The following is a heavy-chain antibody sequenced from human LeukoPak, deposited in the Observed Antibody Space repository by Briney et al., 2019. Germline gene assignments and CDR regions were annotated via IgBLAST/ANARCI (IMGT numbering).Heavy chain of an antibody. V-gene: IGHV4-59*01. Sequence: SETLSLTCTVSGGSISSYYWSRIRQPPGKGLEWIGYIYYSGSTNYNPSLKSRVTISVDTSKNQFSLKLSSVTAADSAVYYCAREPGYYFDSWGQGTLVTVSS. CDR3: AREPGYYFDS. CDR2: IYYSGST. J-gene: IGHJ4*02. CDR1: GGSISSYY.